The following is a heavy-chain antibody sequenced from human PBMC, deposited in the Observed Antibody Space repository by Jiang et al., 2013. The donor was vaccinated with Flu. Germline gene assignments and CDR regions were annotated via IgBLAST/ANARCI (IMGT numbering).Heavy chain of an antibody. V-gene: IGHV7-4-1*02. D-gene: IGHD6-13*01. CDR1: GYTFTSNA. Sequence: GYTFTSNAMNWVRQAPGQGLEWMGWINTSTGNPTYAQGFTGRFVFSLDTSVSTAYLQISSLKAEDTAVYYCARDRWQQLVHNYYGMDVWGQGTTVTVSS. CDR2: INTSTGNP. J-gene: IGHJ6*02. CDR3: ARDRWQQLVHNYYGMDV.